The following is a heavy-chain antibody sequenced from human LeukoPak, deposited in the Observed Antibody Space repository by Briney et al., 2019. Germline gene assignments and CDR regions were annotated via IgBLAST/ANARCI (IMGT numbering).Heavy chain of an antibody. CDR3: ARHRGYSYGHDAFDI. D-gene: IGHD5-18*01. J-gene: IGHJ3*02. CDR2: INWNGGST. Sequence: RPGGSLRLSCAASGSTFDDYGMGWVRQAPGKGLEWVSGINWNGGSTGYADSVKGRFTISRDNAKNSLYLQMNSLRAEDTALYYCARHRGYSYGHDAFDIWGQGTMVTVSS. V-gene: IGHV3-20*04. CDR1: GSTFDDYG.